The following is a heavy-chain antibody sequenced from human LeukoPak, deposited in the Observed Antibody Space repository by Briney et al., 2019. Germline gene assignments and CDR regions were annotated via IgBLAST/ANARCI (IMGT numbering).Heavy chain of an antibody. Sequence: GGSLRLSCAASGFTFSSYEMNWVRQAPGKGLEWVSYISSSGSTIYYADSVKGRFTISRDNAKNSLYLQVNSLRAEDTAVYYCARDHYGDSVPFDYWGQGTLVTVSS. CDR1: GFTFSSYE. J-gene: IGHJ4*02. D-gene: IGHD4-17*01. V-gene: IGHV3-48*03. CDR3: ARDHYGDSVPFDY. CDR2: ISSSGSTI.